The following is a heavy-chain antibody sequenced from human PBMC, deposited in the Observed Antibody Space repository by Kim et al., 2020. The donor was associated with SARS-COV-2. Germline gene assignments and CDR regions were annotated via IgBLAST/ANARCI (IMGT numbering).Heavy chain of an antibody. V-gene: IGHV4-59*08. Sequence: SETLSLTCTVSGGSISSYYWSWIRQPPGKGLEWIGYIYYSGSTNYNPSLKSRVTISVDTSKNQFSLKLSSVTAADTAVYYCARHSPEKWYQLLGYSGYDLSGYFDYWGQGTLVTVSS. CDR3: ARHSPEKWYQLLGYSGYDLSGYFDY. CDR1: GGSISSYY. D-gene: IGHD5-12*01. J-gene: IGHJ4*02. CDR2: IYYSGST.